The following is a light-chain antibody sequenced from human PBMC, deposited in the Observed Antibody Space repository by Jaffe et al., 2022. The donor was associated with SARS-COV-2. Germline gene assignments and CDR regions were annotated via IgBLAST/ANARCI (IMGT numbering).Light chain of an antibody. CDR2: GAS. CDR1: QSISSY. J-gene: IGKJ4*01. V-gene: IGKV1-39*01. CDR3: QQSYSTPLT. Sequence: DIQMTQSPSSLSASVGDRVTITCRASQSISSYLNWYQQKPGKPPQLLIYGASSLQGGVPSRFSGGGSGTDFILTISSLQPEDFATYYCQQSYSTPLTFGGGTKVQIK.